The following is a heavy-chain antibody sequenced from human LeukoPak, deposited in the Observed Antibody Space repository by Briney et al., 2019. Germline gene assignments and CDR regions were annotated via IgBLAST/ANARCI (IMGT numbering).Heavy chain of an antibody. CDR2: IKQDGSEK. CDR1: GFTFSSNW. V-gene: IGHV3-7*05. CDR3: ARAGTLVGYDSSAYYYHFDY. D-gene: IGHD3-22*01. J-gene: IGHJ4*02. Sequence: GGSLRLSCAAFGFTFSSNWMSWVRQAPGKGLEWVANIKQDGSEKQYVDSVKGRFAISRDNAKNALYLQMNSLRVEDTAVYYCARAGTLVGYDSSAYYYHFDYWGQGTLVTVSA.